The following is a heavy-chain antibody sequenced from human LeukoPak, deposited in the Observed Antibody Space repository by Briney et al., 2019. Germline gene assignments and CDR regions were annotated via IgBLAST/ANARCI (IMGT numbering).Heavy chain of an antibody. CDR2: INPSGGST. Sequence: ASVKVSCXASGYTFTSYYMHWVRLAPGQGLEWMGTINPSGGSTSYAQKFQGRVTMTRDTSTSTVYMELSSLRSEDTAVYYCASLTVGATLFDYWGQGTLVTVSS. J-gene: IGHJ4*02. CDR3: ASLTVGATLFDY. V-gene: IGHV1-46*01. D-gene: IGHD1-26*01. CDR1: GYTFTSYY.